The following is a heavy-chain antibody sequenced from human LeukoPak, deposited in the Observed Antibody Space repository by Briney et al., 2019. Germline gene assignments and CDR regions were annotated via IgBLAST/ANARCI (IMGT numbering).Heavy chain of an antibody. V-gene: IGHV4-39*01. J-gene: IGHJ4*01. CDR1: GGSISSGYYY. CDR3: ARQSYYGSVYIDC. D-gene: IGHD3-10*01. Sequence: SETLSLTCIVSGGSISSGYYYWGWIRQPPGKGLEWIGTILYRGGTDYNPALKSRVTISVDTSQNQFSLKLSSLTASDTALYYCARQSYYGSVYIDCWGQGTLVTVTS. CDR2: ILYRGGT.